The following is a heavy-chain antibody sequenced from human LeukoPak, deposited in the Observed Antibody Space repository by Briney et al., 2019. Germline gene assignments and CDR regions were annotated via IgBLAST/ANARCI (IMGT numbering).Heavy chain of an antibody. J-gene: IGHJ5*02. CDR2: IIPIFGTA. D-gene: IGHD5-18*01. CDR1: GGTFSSYA. CDR3: AREVRQLWLRSGWFDP. V-gene: IGHV1-69*13. Sequence: ASVKVSCKASGGTFSSYAISWVRQAPGQGLEWMGGIIPIFGTANYAQKFQGRVTITADESTSTAYMEPSSLRSEDTAVYYCAREVRQLWLRSGWFDPWGQGTLVTVSS.